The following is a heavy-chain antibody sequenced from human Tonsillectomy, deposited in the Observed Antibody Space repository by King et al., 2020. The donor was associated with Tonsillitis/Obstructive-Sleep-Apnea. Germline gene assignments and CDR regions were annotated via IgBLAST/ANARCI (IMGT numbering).Heavy chain of an antibody. D-gene: IGHD2-15*01. V-gene: IGHV4-59*01. Sequence: QLQESGPGLVKPSETLSLTCTVSGGSISSYYWNWIRQPPGKGLEWIGYIYYSGSTNYNPSLKSRVTISVDTSKKQLSLKLSSVTAADTAVYYCARDMVLAAGGNAFDIWGQGTMVIVSS. CDR2: IYYSGST. J-gene: IGHJ3*02. CDR1: GGSISSYY. CDR3: ARDMVLAAGGNAFDI.